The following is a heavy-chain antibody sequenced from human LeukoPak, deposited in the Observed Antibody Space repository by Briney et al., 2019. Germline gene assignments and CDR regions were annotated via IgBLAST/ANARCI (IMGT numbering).Heavy chain of an antibody. V-gene: IGHV3-23*01. CDR3: LGYCSGGSCYSGAH. D-gene: IGHD2-15*01. CDR1: GFTFSTYA. J-gene: IGHJ4*02. CDR2: ISTTGDNT. Sequence: GGSLRLSCAASGFTFSTYAMSWVRQAPGKGLEWVSAISTTGDNTYYADSVKGRFTISRDNSKNTQFLQMNSLRAEDTAVYYCLGYCSGGSCYSGAHWGQGTLVTASS.